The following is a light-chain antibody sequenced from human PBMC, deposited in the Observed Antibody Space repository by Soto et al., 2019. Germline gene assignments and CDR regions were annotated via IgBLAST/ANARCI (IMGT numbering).Light chain of an antibody. CDR1: SSNIGVGYT. CDR2: GNS. V-gene: IGLV1-40*01. Sequence: QSVLTQPPSVSGAPGQRVTISCSGSSSNIGVGYTVHWYQQLPGTAPKLLIYGNSNRPSGVPDRFSGSKSGTLASLAITGLQTEDEADYYCQSYDSSLSGLVFGTGTKLTVL. J-gene: IGLJ1*01. CDR3: QSYDSSLSGLV.